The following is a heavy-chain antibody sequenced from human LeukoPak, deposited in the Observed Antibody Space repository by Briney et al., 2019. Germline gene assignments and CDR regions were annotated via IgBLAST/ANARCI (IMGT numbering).Heavy chain of an antibody. CDR1: GFTFSSYA. CDR2: ISGSGGST. D-gene: IGHD2-15*01. CDR3: ASDPRGCSGGSCYSRAIDAFDI. V-gene: IGHV3-23*01. Sequence: GGSLRLSCAASGFTFSSYAMSWVRQAPGKGLEWVSAISGSGGSTYYADSVKGQFTISRDSSKNTLYMQMNSLRAEDTAVYYCASDPRGCSGGSCYSRAIDAFDIWGQGTMVTVSS. J-gene: IGHJ3*02.